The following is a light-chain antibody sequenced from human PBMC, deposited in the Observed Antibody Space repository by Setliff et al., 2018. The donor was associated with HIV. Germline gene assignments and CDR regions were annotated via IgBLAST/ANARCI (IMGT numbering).Light chain of an antibody. V-gene: IGLV1-44*01. CDR3: QSYDSSLSGSYV. Sequence: QSVLTQPPSASGTPGQRVTISCSGSSSNIGSNTVNWYQQLPGTAPKLLIYRNNQRPSGVPDRFSGSKSGTPASLAISGLQSEDEADYYCQSYDSSLSGSYVFGTGTKVTVL. CDR1: SSNIGSNT. CDR2: RNN. J-gene: IGLJ1*01.